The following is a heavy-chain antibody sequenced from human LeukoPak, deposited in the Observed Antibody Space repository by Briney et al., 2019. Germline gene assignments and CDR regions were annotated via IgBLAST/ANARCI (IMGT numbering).Heavy chain of an antibody. CDR1: GGSISSSSYY. CDR2: IYYSGST. V-gene: IGHV4-39*01. J-gene: IGHJ2*01. Sequence: SETLSLTCTVSGGSISSSSYYWGWIRQPPGKGLEWIGSIYYSGSTYYNPSLRSRVTISVDTSKNQFSLKLSSVTAADTAVYYCAGPGPLTLENWYFDLWGRGTLVTVSS. D-gene: IGHD1-1*01. CDR3: AGPGPLTLENWYFDL.